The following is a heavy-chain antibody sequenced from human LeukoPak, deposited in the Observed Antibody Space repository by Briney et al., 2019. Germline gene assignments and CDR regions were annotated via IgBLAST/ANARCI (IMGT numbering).Heavy chain of an antibody. D-gene: IGHD3-22*01. CDR3: ARLPGGYYYYFDY. Sequence: KTSGTLSLTCAVSGGSISSYYWSWIRQPPGKGLEWIGYIYYSGSTNYNPSLKSRVTISVDTSKNQFSLKPSSVNAADTAVYYCARLPGGYYYYFDYWGQGTLVTVSS. V-gene: IGHV4-59*01. CDR1: GGSISSYY. CDR2: IYYSGST. J-gene: IGHJ4*02.